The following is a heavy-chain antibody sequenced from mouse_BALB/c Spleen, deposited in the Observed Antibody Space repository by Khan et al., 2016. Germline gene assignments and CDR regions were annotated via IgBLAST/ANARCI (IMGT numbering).Heavy chain of an antibody. V-gene: IGHV1-54*01. CDR3: DRYDGNYYAMDY. D-gene: IGHD2-3*01. CDR1: GYAFTNYL. J-gene: IGHJ4*01. Sequence: QVQLQQSGAELVRPGTSVKVSCKASGYAFTNYLIEWVKQRPGQGLEWIGVINPGSGGTNYNEKFKGKATLTADKSSSTAYMQFSSLTSDDSAVYYCDRYDGNYYAMDYWGQGTSVTVSS. CDR2: INPGSGGT.